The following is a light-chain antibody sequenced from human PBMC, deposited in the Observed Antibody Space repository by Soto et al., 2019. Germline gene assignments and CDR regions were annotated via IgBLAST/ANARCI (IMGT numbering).Light chain of an antibody. J-gene: IGLJ2*01. Sequence: QSVLTQPPSVSAAPGQKVTISCSGSSSNIGNNYVSLYQQLPATATKLLIYDNNKRPSGIPDRFSGSKSGTSATLGITGLQTGDEADYYCGTWDSSLSVVVFGGGTKLTVL. V-gene: IGLV1-51*01. CDR2: DNN. CDR1: SSNIGNNY. CDR3: GTWDSSLSVVV.